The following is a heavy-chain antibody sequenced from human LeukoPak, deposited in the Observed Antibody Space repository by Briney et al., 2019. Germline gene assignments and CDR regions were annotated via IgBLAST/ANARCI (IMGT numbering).Heavy chain of an antibody. CDR2: IYTSGST. CDR1: GGSISSYY. Sequence: TSETLSLTCTVSGGSISSYYWSWIRQPAGKGLEWIGRIYTSGSTNYNPSLKSRVTMSVDTSKNQFSLKLSSVTAADTAVYYCARGVNWNPAHTTRYYYYMDVWGKGTTVTISS. D-gene: IGHD1-1*01. V-gene: IGHV4-4*07. CDR3: ARGVNWNPAHTTRYYYYMDV. J-gene: IGHJ6*03.